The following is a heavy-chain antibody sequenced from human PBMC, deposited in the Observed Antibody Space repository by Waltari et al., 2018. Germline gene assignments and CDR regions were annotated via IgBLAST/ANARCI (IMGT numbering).Heavy chain of an antibody. Sequence: QVQLVQSGAEVKKPGASVRVSCKASGYTFRSFDISWVRQAPGQGLEWVGWVNPISGNSNSVQRFRGRVAITTDSSVNTAHLELNSLTSEDTAVYYCARAIRNELISDFWGQGTLVAVSS. CDR1: GYTFRSFD. CDR2: VNPISGNS. CDR3: ARAIRNELISDF. J-gene: IGHJ4*02. V-gene: IGHV1-8*02. D-gene: IGHD1-1*01.